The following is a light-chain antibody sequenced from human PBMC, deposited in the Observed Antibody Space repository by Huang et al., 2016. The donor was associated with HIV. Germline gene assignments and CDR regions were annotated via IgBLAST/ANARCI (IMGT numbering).Light chain of an antibody. Sequence: EIVLTQSPGTLSLSPGERAILSCRASQTINRNYLAWYQHKRDQAPRLLIFGASNRATGIPERFSGSGSGTEFALTITRLAPEDFAVYYCQQYGDSPYTFGQGARLEI. CDR1: QTINRNY. J-gene: IGKJ2*01. CDR3: QQYGDSPYT. CDR2: GAS. V-gene: IGKV3-20*01.